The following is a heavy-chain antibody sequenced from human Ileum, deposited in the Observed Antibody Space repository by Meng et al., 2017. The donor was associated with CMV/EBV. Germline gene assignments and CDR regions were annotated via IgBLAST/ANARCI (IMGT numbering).Heavy chain of an antibody. CDR2: ISDRGGDT. Sequence: GESLKISCAASGFTFSSYDMTWVRQAPGKGLEWVSSISDRGGDTYYADSVKGRFTISRDNSKNTLYLQMNSLKTEDTAVYYCVADDYGSGSYLFDYWGQGTLVTVSS. CDR3: VADDYGSGSYLFDY. V-gene: IGHV3-23*01. J-gene: IGHJ4*02. CDR1: GFTFSSYD. D-gene: IGHD3-10*01.